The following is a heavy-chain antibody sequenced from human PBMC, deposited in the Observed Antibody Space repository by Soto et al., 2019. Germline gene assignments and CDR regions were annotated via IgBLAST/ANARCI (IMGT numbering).Heavy chain of an antibody. V-gene: IGHV3-15*01. D-gene: IGHD2-8*01. CDR2: IRTKTDGGTA. J-gene: IGHJ4*01. CDR1: GFPFSDAY. CDR3: TQGRCTNGVCDDY. Sequence: GGSLRLSCAVSGFPFSDAYMTWVRQAPGKGLEWLGRIRTKTDGGTADYAAHVKDRFIVSRDDSKETLYLQMNSLRTEDTAVYLCTQGRCTNGVCDDYLGHGTLVTVS.